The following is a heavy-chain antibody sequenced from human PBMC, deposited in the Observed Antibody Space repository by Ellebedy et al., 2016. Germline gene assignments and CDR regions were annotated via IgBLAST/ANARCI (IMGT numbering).Heavy chain of an antibody. J-gene: IGHJ6*03. V-gene: IGHV4-59*01. D-gene: IGHD1-26*01. Sequence: SETLSLTCTVTGGSTSSYYWAWIRQPPGKGLEWIGYTGTTNYNPSLKSRVTISLDTSKSQFSLRLSSVTAADTAIYYCARGEWEENHYYYMDVWGKGTTVTVSS. CDR1: GGSTSSYY. CDR3: ARGEWEENHYYYMDV. CDR2: TGTT.